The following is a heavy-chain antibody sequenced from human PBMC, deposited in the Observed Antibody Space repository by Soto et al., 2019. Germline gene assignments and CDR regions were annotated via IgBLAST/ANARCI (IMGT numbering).Heavy chain of an antibody. D-gene: IGHD3-22*01. V-gene: IGHV1-69*06. CDR1: GGTFSSYA. J-gene: IGHJ4*02. CDR3: AREGHYYDSSGYPH. CDR2: IIHIFGTA. Sequence: QVQRVQSGAEVKKPGSSVKVSCKASGGTFSSYAISWVRQAPGQGLEWMGGIIHIFGTANYAQKFQGRVTITADKSTSTAYMELSSLSSEDTAVYYCAREGHYYDSSGYPHWGQGTLVTVSS.